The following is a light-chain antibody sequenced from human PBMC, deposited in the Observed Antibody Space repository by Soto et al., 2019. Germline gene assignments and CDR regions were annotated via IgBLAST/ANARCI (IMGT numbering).Light chain of an antibody. Sequence: NFMLTQPHSVSASPGKMVTISCTRSSGSIASTYVQWYQQRPGSSPTTVIYEDNQRPSGVPDRFSGSIDSSSNSASLTISGLKTEDEADYYCQSYDSSIVVFGGGTKLTVL. J-gene: IGLJ2*01. V-gene: IGLV6-57*01. CDR2: EDN. CDR1: SGSIASTY. CDR3: QSYDSSIVV.